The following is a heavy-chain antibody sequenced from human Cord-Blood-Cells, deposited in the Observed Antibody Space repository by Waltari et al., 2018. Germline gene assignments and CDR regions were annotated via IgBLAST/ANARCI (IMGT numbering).Heavy chain of an antibody. Sequence: QVQLVQSGAEVKKPGSSVKVFCKAAGGHFTSYAISWVRQAPGQGLEWMGGIIPIFGTANYAQKFQGRVTITADESTSTAYMELSSLRSEDTAVYYCAGGRVTSSWYAFDIWGQGTMVTVSS. J-gene: IGHJ3*02. CDR3: AGGRVTSSWYAFDI. CDR2: IIPIFGTA. CDR1: GGHFTSYA. D-gene: IGHD6-13*01. V-gene: IGHV1-69*01.